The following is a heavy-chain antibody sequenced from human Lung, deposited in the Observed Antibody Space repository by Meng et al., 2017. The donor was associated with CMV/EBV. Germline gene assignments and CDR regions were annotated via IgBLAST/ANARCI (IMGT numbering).Heavy chain of an antibody. CDR3: ARDLEYCGSTTCYEDCFDP. V-gene: IGHV1-18*01. CDR1: GYSLTDYG. CDR2: ISPYDGDT. D-gene: IGHD2-2*01. Sequence: SXXVSXXASGYSLTDYGISWVRQAPGQGLEWVGWISPYDGDTNYARKLQGRVTMTTDTSTTTAYMELRSLRSDDTAVYYCARDLEYCGSTTCYEDCFDPWXQGTLVTVSS. J-gene: IGHJ5*02.